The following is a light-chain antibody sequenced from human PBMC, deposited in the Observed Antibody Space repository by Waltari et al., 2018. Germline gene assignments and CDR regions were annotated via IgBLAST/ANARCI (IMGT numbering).Light chain of an antibody. CDR1: QSVSSN. Sequence: ATLSCRASQSVSSNLAWYQQKPGQAPRLLIYGASTRFSGSGSGTEFTLTINRLQSEDFAVYYCQQYNNWPTFGQGTKVEIE. J-gene: IGKJ1*01. CDR2: GAS. CDR3: QQYNNWPT. V-gene: IGKV3-15*01.